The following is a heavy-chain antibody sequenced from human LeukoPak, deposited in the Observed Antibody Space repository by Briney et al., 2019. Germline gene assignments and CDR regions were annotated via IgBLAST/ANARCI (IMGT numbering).Heavy chain of an antibody. J-gene: IGHJ4*02. Sequence: GGSLRLSCAASGFTVSSNYMSWVRQAPGKGLEWVSAIYSGGSTYYADSVKGRFTISRDNSKNTLYLQMNSLRAEDTAVYYCARLLSYYFDYWGQGTLVTVSS. CDR2: IYSGGST. V-gene: IGHV3-66*01. D-gene: IGHD2-15*01. CDR1: GFTVSSNY. CDR3: ARLLSYYFDY.